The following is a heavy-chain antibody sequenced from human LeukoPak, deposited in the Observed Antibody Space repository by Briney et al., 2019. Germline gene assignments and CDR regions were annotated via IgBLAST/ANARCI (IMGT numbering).Heavy chain of an antibody. Sequence: GASVKVSCRASGGTFSSYAISWVRQAPGQGLEWMGGIIPIFGTANYAQKFQGRVTITADESTSTAYMELSSLRSEDTAVYYCARNYPRDYYDSSDVKYGMDVWGQGTTVTVSS. CDR3: ARNYPRDYYDSSDVKYGMDV. CDR1: GGTFSSYA. J-gene: IGHJ6*02. CDR2: IIPIFGTA. D-gene: IGHD3-22*01. V-gene: IGHV1-69*13.